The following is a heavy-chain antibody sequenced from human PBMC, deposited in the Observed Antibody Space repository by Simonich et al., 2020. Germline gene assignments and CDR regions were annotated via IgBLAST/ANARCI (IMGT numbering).Heavy chain of an antibody. D-gene: IGHD3-10*01. CDR3: ARVPGIYYYYGMDV. V-gene: IGHV1-2*06. J-gene: IGHJ6*02. CDR1: GYTFIGYF. Sequence: GDEVKKPGASVKVSCKASGYTFIGYFMNWVRQAPGQGLEWMGRINPNRCGTNYAQKFQVRVTMTRDTSISTAYMELSRLRSDDTAVYYCARVPGIYYYYGMDVWGQGTTVTVSS. CDR2: INPNRCGT.